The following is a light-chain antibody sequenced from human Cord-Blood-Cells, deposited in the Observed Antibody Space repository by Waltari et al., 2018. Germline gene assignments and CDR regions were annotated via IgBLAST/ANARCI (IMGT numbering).Light chain of an antibody. Sequence: QSALTQPPSVCGSPGQSLTIYCTGTSSDVGGFTLVSWYQQHPGKAPKLIIYDVSNRPSGVSNRFSGSKSGNMASLTISGLQAEDEADYYCSSYTSSSTYVFGTGTKVTVL. CDR3: SSYTSSSTYV. CDR1: SSDVGGFTL. J-gene: IGLJ1*01. CDR2: DVS. V-gene: IGLV2-14*01.